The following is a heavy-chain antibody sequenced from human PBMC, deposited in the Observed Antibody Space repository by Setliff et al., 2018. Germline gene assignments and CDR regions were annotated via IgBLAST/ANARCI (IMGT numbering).Heavy chain of an antibody. CDR3: ARDRRIVGARHAFDI. Sequence: KPSETLSLTCTVSGGSISSGGYYWSWIRQHPGKGLEWIGYIYYSGSTYYNPSLESRVTISVDTSKNQFSLKLSSVTAADTAVYYCARDRRIVGARHAFDIWGQGTLVTVSS. D-gene: IGHD1-26*01. CDR2: IYYSGST. J-gene: IGHJ1*01. V-gene: IGHV4-31*03. CDR1: GGSISSGGYY.